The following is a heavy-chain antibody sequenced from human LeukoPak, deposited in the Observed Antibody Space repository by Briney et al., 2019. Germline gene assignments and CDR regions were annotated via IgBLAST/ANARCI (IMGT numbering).Heavy chain of an antibody. CDR1: GFTFGSYG. Sequence: GGSLRLSCAASGFTFGSYGMHWVRQAPGKGLEWVAVISYDGSNKYYADSVKGRFTISRDNSKNTLYLQMNSLRAEDTAVYYCAKGLVGATEGDYWGQGTLVTVSS. J-gene: IGHJ4*02. CDR2: ISYDGSNK. CDR3: AKGLVGATEGDY. D-gene: IGHD1-26*01. V-gene: IGHV3-30*18.